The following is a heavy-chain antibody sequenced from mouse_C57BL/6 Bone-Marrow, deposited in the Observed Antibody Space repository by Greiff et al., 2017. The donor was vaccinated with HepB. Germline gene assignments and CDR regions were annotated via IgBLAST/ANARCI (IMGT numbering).Heavy chain of an antibody. CDR1: GYTFTSYW. V-gene: IGHV1-55*01. CDR2: IYPGSGST. Sequence: VQLQQPGAELVKPGASVKMSCKASGYTFTSYWITWVKQRPGQGLEWIGDIYPGSGSTNYNEKFKSKATLTVDTSSSTAYMQLSSLTSEDSAVYYCSRDDGYYGYFDVWGTGTTVTVSS. CDR3: SRDDGYYGYFDV. J-gene: IGHJ1*03. D-gene: IGHD2-3*01.